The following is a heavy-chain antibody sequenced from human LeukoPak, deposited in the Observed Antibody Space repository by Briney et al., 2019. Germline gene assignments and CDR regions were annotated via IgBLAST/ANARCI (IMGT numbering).Heavy chain of an antibody. D-gene: IGHD3-10*01. CDR3: TTMVQFG. CDR2: INSAGSST. J-gene: IGHJ4*02. CDR1: GFTFSSYW. V-gene: IGHV3-74*03. Sequence: PGGPLRLSCAASGFTFSSYWMHCVPQAPGKGRVWVSRINSAGSSTAYADSVKGRFTISRDNAKNTLYLQMNSLRAEDTAVYYCTTMVQFGWGQGTLVTVSS.